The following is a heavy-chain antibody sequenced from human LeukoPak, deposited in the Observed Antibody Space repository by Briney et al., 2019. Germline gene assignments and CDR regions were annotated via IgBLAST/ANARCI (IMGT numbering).Heavy chain of an antibody. D-gene: IGHD3-16*01. V-gene: IGHV7-4-1*02. CDR1: GYTFTSYA. CDR2: INTNTGNP. J-gene: IGHJ5*02. Sequence: GASVKVSCKASGYTFTSYAMNWVRQAPGQGLECMGWINTNTGNPTYAQGFTGRFVSSLDTSVSTAYLQISSLKAEDTAVYYCARESMITFGGVIRNWFDPWGQGTLVTVSS. CDR3: ARESMITFGGVIRNWFDP.